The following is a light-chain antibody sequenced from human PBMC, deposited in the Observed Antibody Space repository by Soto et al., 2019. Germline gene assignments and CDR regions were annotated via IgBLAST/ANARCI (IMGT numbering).Light chain of an antibody. CDR2: GAS. CDR3: QQYGSSPTT. Sequence: EIVLTQSPGTLSLSLGERATLSCRASQSVNSNYLAWYQQKVGQAPRLLIYGASTRATGIPDRFSGSGSGTDFTLSISRLEPEDFAVYYCQQYGSSPTTFGQGTKGQIK. V-gene: IGKV3-20*01. CDR1: QSVNSNY. J-gene: IGKJ2*01.